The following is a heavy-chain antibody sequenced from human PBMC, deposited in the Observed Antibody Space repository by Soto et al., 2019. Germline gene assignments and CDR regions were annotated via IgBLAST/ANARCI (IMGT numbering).Heavy chain of an antibody. CDR2: IFPTGNT. Sequence: PSETLSLTCTFSSASLINYYWSWIRQPAGKGLEWIGRIFPTGNTDYNPSLRSRVTMSVDTSKNQFSLKLNSVTAADTAVYYCARGSLGPDYWGPGTLVTVSS. CDR3: ARGSLGPDY. J-gene: IGHJ4*02. V-gene: IGHV4-4*07. D-gene: IGHD1-26*01. CDR1: SASLINYY.